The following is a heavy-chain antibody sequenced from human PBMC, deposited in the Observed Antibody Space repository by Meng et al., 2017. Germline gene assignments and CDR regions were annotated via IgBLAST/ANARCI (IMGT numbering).Heavy chain of an antibody. D-gene: IGHD2-21*02. Sequence: VHLQESGPGLLKPSGTLSLTSAVSVGSISSNNWWSWVRQPPGKGLEWIGEVYHNGNANYNPSLKSRVTISVDKSKNQFSPKLSFVAAADTAIYYCARELDAVGVTAYDLWGQGTLVTVSS. V-gene: IGHV4-4*02. J-gene: IGHJ4*02. CDR3: ARELDAVGVTAYDL. CDR2: VYHNGNA. CDR1: VGSISSNNW.